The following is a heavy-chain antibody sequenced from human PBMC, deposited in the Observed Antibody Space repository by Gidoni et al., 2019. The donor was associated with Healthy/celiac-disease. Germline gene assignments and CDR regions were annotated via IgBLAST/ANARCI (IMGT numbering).Heavy chain of an antibody. D-gene: IGHD3-22*01. J-gene: IGHJ4*02. CDR1: GGSISSGGYY. CDR2: IYYSVST. CDR3: AREILVPGGYPNYLDY. Sequence: QVQLQESGPGLVKPSQTLSLTCTVSGGSISSGGYYWSWIRQHPGQGLEWIGYIYYSVSTYYTTSLKRRVTISVDTSKNQFSLKLSSVTAADTAVYYCAREILVPGGYPNYLDYWGQGTLVTVSS. V-gene: IGHV4-31*03.